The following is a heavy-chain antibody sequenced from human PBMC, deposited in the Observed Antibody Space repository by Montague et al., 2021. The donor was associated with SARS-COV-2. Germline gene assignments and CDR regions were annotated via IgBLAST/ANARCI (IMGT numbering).Heavy chain of an antibody. CDR3: ASLTLGYCSSTSCYSDWFDP. J-gene: IGHJ5*02. CDR2: INHSGNT. Sequence: SETLSLTCAVYGGSFSGYYWSWICQPPGKGLEWIGEINHSGNTNYNPSLKSRVTISVDTSKNQFSLKLSSVTAADTAVYYCASLTLGYCSSTSCYSDWFDPWGQGTLVTVSS. V-gene: IGHV4-34*01. CDR1: GGSFSGYY. D-gene: IGHD2-2*02.